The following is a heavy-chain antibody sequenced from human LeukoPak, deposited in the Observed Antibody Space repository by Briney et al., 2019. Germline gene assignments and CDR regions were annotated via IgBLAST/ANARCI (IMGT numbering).Heavy chain of an antibody. Sequence: PGGSLRLSCAASGFTYSNYAMNWVRQAPGKGLEWVSSISGSGGNTHYADSVKGRFTISRDNSKNTLDLQMNGLTVEDTALYYCARAGWELLSASFDPWGQGTLVIVSS. CDR2: ISGSGGNT. J-gene: IGHJ5*02. CDR1: GFTYSNYA. D-gene: IGHD1-26*01. V-gene: IGHV3-23*01. CDR3: ARAGWELLSASFDP.